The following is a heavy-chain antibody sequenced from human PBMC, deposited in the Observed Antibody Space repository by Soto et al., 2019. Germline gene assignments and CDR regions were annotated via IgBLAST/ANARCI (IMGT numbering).Heavy chain of an antibody. J-gene: IGHJ4*02. D-gene: IGHD5-18*01. V-gene: IGHV1-2*04. Sequence: ASVKVTCKASGYTFTGYYMHWVRQAPGQGLEWMGWINPNSGGTNYAQKFQGWVTMTRDTSISTAYMELSRLRSDDTAVYYCARGGTMDTAMVRPLDYRGQGTLVTVSS. CDR3: ARGGTMDTAMVRPLDY. CDR1: GYTFTGYY. CDR2: INPNSGGT.